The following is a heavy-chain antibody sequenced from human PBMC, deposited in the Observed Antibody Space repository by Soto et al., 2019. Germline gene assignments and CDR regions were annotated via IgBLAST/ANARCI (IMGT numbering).Heavy chain of an antibody. J-gene: IGHJ3*02. CDR2: ISAYNGNT. Sequence: ASVKVSCKASGYTFTSYGISWVRQAPGRGLEWMGWISAYNGNTNYAQKLQGRVTMTTDTSTSTAYMELRSLRSDDTAVYYCARDSNIPEAFDIWAKGQWSPSPQ. CDR3: ARDSNIPEAFDI. V-gene: IGHV1-18*01. CDR1: GYTFTSYG.